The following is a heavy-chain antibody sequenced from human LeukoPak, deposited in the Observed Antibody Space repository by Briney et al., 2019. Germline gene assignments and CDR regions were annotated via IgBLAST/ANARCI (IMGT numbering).Heavy chain of an antibody. D-gene: IGHD6-13*01. CDR2: IRYDGSNK. Sequence: GGSLRLSCAASGFTFSSYGMHWVRQAPGKGLEWVAFIRYDGSNKYYADSVKGRFTISRDNSKNTLYLQMNSLRAEDTAVYYCAKDPPYSSSWYFPQYYYYYYMDVWGKGTTVTISS. CDR1: GFTFSSYG. CDR3: AKDPPYSSSWYFPQYYYYYYMDV. J-gene: IGHJ6*03. V-gene: IGHV3-30*02.